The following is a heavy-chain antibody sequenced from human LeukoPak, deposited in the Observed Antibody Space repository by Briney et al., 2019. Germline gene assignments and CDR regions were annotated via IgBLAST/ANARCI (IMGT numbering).Heavy chain of an antibody. D-gene: IGHD3-9*01. CDR2: INPSGGST. CDR1: GYTFTSYY. V-gene: IGHV1-46*01. Sequence: ASVKVSCKASGYTFTSYYMHWVRQAPGQGLEWMGIINPSGGSTSYAQKFQGRVTMTRDMSTSTAYMELSSLRSEDTAVYYCARQIRVGYFDWLPYGDYYCYMDVWGKGTTVTISS. J-gene: IGHJ6*03. CDR3: ARQIRVGYFDWLPYGDYYCYMDV.